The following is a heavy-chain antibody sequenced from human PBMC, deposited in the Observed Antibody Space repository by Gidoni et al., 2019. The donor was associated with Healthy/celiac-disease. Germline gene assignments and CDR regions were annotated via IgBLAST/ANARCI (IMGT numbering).Heavy chain of an antibody. V-gene: IGHV3-15*01. CDR1: GFTFSNAW. J-gene: IGHJ3*02. D-gene: IGHD3-16*01. CDR3: TTDPRLGGIMITFTSQGAFDI. Sequence: EVQLVESGGGLVKPGGSLRLACAASGFTFSNAWMSWVRQAPGKGLEWVGRIKSKTDGGTTDYAAPVKGRFTISRDDSKNTLYLQMNSLKTEDTAVYYCTTDPRLGGIMITFTSQGAFDIWGQGTMVTVSS. CDR2: IKSKTDGGTT.